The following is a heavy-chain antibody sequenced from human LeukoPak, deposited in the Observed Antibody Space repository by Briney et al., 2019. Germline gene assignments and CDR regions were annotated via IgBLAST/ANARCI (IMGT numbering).Heavy chain of an antibody. CDR1: GFTFSSYA. J-gene: IGHJ4*02. Sequence: GRSLRLSCAASGFTFSSYAMHWVRQPPGKGLEWVAFIRNVGTDKYYADSVKGRFTISRDNSRNTLYLQLNSLTVDDMAVYYCAKGYGESHFDDWGQGTPVTVSS. CDR3: AKGYGESHFDD. CDR2: IRNVGTDK. V-gene: IGHV3-30*02. D-gene: IGHD4/OR15-4a*01.